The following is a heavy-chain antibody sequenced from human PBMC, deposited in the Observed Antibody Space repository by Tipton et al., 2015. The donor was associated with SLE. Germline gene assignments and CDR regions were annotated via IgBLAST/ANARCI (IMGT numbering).Heavy chain of an antibody. CDR3: AGDVADSDTTGIPGDF. Sequence: TLSLTCAVSGGSISSGGYSWSWIRQPPGKGLEWIGYIYHSGSTYYNPSLKSRVTISVDRSKNQFSLKLRSVTAADTAVYYCAGDVADSDTTGIPGDFWGQGTLVTVSS. CDR1: GGSISSGGYS. V-gene: IGHV4-30-2*02. CDR2: IYHSGST. D-gene: IGHD3-22*01. J-gene: IGHJ4*02.